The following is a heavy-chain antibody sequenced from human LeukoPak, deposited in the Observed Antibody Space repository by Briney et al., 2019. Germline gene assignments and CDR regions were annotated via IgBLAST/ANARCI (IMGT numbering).Heavy chain of an antibody. Sequence: GGSLRLSCAASGFTFSTYWMHWVRQAPGKGLVWVSRIDSDGSNINYADSVKGRFTISRDNAENTLYLQMNSLRAEDTAVYYCARDRWVFDIWGQGTMVTV. CDR2: IDSDGSNI. J-gene: IGHJ3*02. V-gene: IGHV3-74*01. CDR3: ARDRWVFDI. CDR1: GFTFSTYW. D-gene: IGHD5-24*01.